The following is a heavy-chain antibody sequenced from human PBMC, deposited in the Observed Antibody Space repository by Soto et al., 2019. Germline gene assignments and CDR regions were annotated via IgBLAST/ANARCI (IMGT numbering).Heavy chain of an antibody. V-gene: IGHV1-3*01. CDR1: GYTFTSYA. J-gene: IGHJ4*02. CDR3: ANFGRLTGGYSYGPFDH. CDR2: INAGNGNT. Sequence: ASVKVSCKASGYTFTSYAMHWVRQAPGQRLEWMGWINAGNGNTKYSQKFQGRVTITRDTSASTAYMELSSLTTEDTAIYYCANFGRLTGGYSYGPFDHWGQGALVTVSS. D-gene: IGHD5-18*01.